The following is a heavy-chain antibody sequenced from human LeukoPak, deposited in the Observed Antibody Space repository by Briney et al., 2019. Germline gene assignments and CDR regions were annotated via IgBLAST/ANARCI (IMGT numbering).Heavy chain of an antibody. CDR1: GGSIRSSNYN. CDR3: ARGWFDAPNRFDP. CDR2: VSHSGST. Sequence: SETLSLTCTGSGGSIRSSNYNWGWIRQPPGKGLEWIGGVSHSGSTYYKPSLKSRVTISIDTSKNQFSLKLSSVTASDTAVYYCARGWFDAPNRFDPWGQGTLVTVSS. V-gene: IGHV4-39*07. D-gene: IGHD2-15*01. J-gene: IGHJ5*02.